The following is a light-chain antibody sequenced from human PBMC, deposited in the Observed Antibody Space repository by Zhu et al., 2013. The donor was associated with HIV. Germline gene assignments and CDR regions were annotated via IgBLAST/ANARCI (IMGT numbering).Light chain of an antibody. CDR3: QQYNNGCS. Sequence: EIVMTQSPGTLSVSPGERATLSCRASQSVSSNLAWYQQKPGQAPRLLIYAASTRATGIPARFSGSRSGTEFTLTISSLQSEDFGVYYCQQYNNGCSFGQGTKLEIK. CDR1: QSVSSN. V-gene: IGKV3-15*01. CDR2: AAS. J-gene: IGKJ2*04.